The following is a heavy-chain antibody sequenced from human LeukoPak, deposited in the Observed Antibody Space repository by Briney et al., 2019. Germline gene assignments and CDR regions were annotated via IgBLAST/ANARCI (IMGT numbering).Heavy chain of an antibody. CDR3: ARHPISYSPETPFDP. V-gene: IGHV4-39*01. Sequence: SETLSLTCTVSGGSISSSSYYWGWIRQPPGKGLEWIGSIYYSGSTYYNPSLKSRVTISVGTSKNQFSLKLSSVTAADTAVYYCARHPISYSPETPFDPWGQGTLVTVSS. CDR2: IYYSGST. D-gene: IGHD6-13*01. J-gene: IGHJ5*02. CDR1: GGSISSSSYY.